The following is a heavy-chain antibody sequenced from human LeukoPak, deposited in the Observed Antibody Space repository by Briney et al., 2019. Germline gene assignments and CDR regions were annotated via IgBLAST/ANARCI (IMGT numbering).Heavy chain of an antibody. J-gene: IGHJ6*03. CDR2: IIPIFGTA. Sequence: SVKVSCKASGGTFSSYAISWVRQAPGQGLEWMGGIIPIFGTANYAQKFQGRVTITADKSTSTAYMELSSLISEDTAVYYCARNGWELKGYYYHYMDVWGKGTTVTVSS. CDR3: ARNGWELKGYYYHYMDV. V-gene: IGHV1-69*06. D-gene: IGHD1-26*01. CDR1: GGTFSSYA.